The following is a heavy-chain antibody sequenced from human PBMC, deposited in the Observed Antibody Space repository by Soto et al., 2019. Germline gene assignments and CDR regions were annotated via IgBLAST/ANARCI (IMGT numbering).Heavy chain of an antibody. D-gene: IGHD3-10*01. CDR1: GYSFTSYW. Sequence: EVQLVQSGAEVKKPGESLRISCKGSGYSFTSYWISWVRQMPGKGLEWMGRIDPSDSYTYYSPSFQGHVTISADKSISTAYLQWRSLKASDTAMYYCAREGGGEREMATMDYWGQGTLVTVSS. CDR3: AREGGGEREMATMDY. J-gene: IGHJ4*02. V-gene: IGHV5-10-1*03. CDR2: IDPSDSYT.